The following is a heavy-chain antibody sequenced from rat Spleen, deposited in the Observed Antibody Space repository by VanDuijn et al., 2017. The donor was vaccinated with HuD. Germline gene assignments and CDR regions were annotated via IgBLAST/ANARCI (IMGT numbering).Heavy chain of an antibody. D-gene: IGHD4-3*01. V-gene: IGHV2-1*01. CDR3: ARSGRD. CDR2: MWSGGRT. Sequence: QVQLKESGPGLVQPSQTLSLTCTVSGFSLTSNGISWVRQPPGKGLEWMGIMWSGGRTAYNSALKSRLSISRDTSKSQVFLKMNSLQTEDTAMYFCARSGRDWGQGASVTVSS. CDR1: GFSLTSNG. J-gene: IGHJ4*01.